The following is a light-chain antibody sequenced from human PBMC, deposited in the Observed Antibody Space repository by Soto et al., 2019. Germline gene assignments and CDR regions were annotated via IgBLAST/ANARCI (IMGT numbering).Light chain of an antibody. CDR2: AAS. CDR1: QTLNTF. J-gene: IGKJ1*01. V-gene: IGKV1-39*01. CDR3: QQTYSTPQT. Sequence: DIQMTQSPSSLSASVGDRVTITCRASQTLNTFLNWYQQKPGKAPKLLIYAASSLQSGVPSRFSGSGSGTDFTLTISSLQPEDFATYYCQQTYSTPQTFGQGTKVGIK.